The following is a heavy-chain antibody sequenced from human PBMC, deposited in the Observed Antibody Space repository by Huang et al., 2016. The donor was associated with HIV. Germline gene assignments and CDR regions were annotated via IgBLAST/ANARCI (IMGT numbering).Heavy chain of an antibody. CDR1: GGSLSDYY. CDR2: VNHRVLS. Sequence: QVQLQQWGAGLLKPSGVLSLKCAVYGGSLSDYYWTWIRQSPGKGLEWIGEVNHRVLSTYTPSLRSRVTMSVDMSKNQFSLNLTSLTVADTAVYYCARPRMTATSSDSTWSFFDSWGQGTLVIVSS. J-gene: IGHJ4*02. D-gene: IGHD2-21*02. CDR3: ARPRMTATSSDSTWSFFDS. V-gene: IGHV4-34*02.